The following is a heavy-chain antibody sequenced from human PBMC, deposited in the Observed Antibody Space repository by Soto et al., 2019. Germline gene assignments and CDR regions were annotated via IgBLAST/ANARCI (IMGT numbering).Heavy chain of an antibody. CDR3: ARVLSDGDYDYYFDY. J-gene: IGHJ4*02. CDR1: GGSISSGDYY. D-gene: IGHD4-17*01. V-gene: IGHV4-30-4*01. Sequence: QVQLQESGPGLVKPSQTLSLTCTVSGGSISSGDYYWSWIRQPPGKGLEWIGYIYYSGSTYYNPSLNSRVTLSVDTSKNQCALKLSSVTAADTAVYYCARVLSDGDYDYYFDYWGQGTLVTVSS. CDR2: IYYSGST.